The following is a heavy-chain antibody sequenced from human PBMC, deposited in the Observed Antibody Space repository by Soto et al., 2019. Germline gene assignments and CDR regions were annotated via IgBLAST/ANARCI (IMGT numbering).Heavy chain of an antibody. CDR1: GFTFSSYS. J-gene: IGHJ5*02. D-gene: IGHD3-3*01. CDR3: ARENFDYDFWSGYPNP. Sequence: EVQLVESGGGLVKPGGSLRLSCAASGFTFSSYSMNWVRQAPGKGLEWVSSISSSSSYIYYADSVKGRFTISRDNAKNSLYLQMNSLRAEDTAVYYCARENFDYDFWSGYPNPWGLGTLVTVSS. CDR2: ISSSSSYI. V-gene: IGHV3-21*01.